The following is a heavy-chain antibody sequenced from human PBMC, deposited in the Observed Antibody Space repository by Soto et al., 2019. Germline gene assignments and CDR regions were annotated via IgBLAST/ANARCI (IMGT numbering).Heavy chain of an antibody. CDR2: IYHSGST. V-gene: IGHV4-30-2*01. Sequence: PSETLSLTCAVSGGSISSGGYSWGWIRQPPGKGLEWIGYIYHSGSTYYNPSLKSRVTISVDRSRNQFSLKLSSVTAADTAVYYCARAWFPWSGYYDYWGQGTLVTVSS. CDR3: ARAWFPWSGYYDY. CDR1: GGSISSGGYS. D-gene: IGHD3-3*01. J-gene: IGHJ4*02.